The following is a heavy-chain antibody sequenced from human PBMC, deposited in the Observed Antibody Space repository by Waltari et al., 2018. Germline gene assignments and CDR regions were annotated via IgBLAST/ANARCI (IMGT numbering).Heavy chain of an antibody. CDR3: AANPPKGDYYYYGLDF. CDR2: FDPEDNET. Sequence: QVQLVQSGAEVKKPGASVKVSCKVSGYTLTTLSMHWVRQATGKGLEWMGYFDPEDNETIYAQKFQGRVTMTDDTSTDTAYMELTSLRSEDTAVYYCAANPPKGDYYYYGLDFWGQGTTVTVSS. CDR1: GYTLTTLS. V-gene: IGHV1-24*01. J-gene: IGHJ6*02.